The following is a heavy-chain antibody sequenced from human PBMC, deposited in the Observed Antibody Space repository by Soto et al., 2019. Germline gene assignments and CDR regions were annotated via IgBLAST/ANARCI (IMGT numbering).Heavy chain of an antibody. V-gene: IGHV4-34*01. Sequence: SETLSLTCAVYGGSFSGYYWSWIRQPPGKGLEWIGEINHSGSTNYNPSLKSRVTISVDTSKSQFSLKLSSVTAADTAVYYCASSYDFWSGPRRLDYWGQGTLVTVS. D-gene: IGHD3-3*01. CDR2: INHSGST. CDR1: GGSFSGYY. J-gene: IGHJ4*02. CDR3: ASSYDFWSGPRRLDY.